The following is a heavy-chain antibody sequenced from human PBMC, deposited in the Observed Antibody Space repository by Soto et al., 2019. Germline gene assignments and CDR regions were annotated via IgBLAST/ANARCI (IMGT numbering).Heavy chain of an antibody. D-gene: IGHD5-12*01. Sequence: LXLSCAASGFTFSSYLMHWVRQAPGKGLVWFSRINTDGSSTTYADSVKGRFTISRDNAKNTLYLQMNSLRAEDTAVYYCARETAWPDRAFDIWGKGTMVTVSS. CDR1: GFTFSSYL. CDR2: INTDGSST. CDR3: ARETAWPDRAFDI. V-gene: IGHV3-74*01. J-gene: IGHJ3*02.